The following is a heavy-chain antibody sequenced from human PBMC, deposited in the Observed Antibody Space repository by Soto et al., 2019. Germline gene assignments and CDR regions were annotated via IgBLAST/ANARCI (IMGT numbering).Heavy chain of an antibody. CDR1: GGTFSSYT. CDR2: IIPILGIA. V-gene: IGHV1-69*02. Sequence: SGKVSCKASGGTFSSYTISWVRQAPGQGLEWMGRIIPILGIANYAQKFQGRVTITADKSTSTAYMELSSLRSEDTAVYYCARPVVDDNWFDPWGQGTLVTVSS. J-gene: IGHJ5*02. D-gene: IGHD2-15*01. CDR3: ARPVVDDNWFDP.